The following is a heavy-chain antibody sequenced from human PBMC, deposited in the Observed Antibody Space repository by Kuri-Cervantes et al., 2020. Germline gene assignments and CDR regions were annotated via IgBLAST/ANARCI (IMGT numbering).Heavy chain of an antibody. J-gene: IGHJ5*02. V-gene: IGHV4-59*01. CDR3: ARDHYSNYVWGMNWFDP. CDR2: IHYSGIT. Sequence: SETLSLTCTVSGGSMSSYYWSWIRQPPGKGLEWIGNIHYSGITNYSPSLKSRVTISVDMSKNQFSLKLTSVTAADTAVYYCARDHYSNYVWGMNWFDPWGQGTLVTVSS. D-gene: IGHD4-11*01. CDR1: GGSMSSYY.